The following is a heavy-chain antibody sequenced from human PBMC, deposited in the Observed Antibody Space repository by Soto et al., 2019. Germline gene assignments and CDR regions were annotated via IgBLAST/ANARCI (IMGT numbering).Heavy chain of an antibody. CDR3: ARVKLGSYDWFDP. V-gene: IGHV3-74*01. Sequence: VQLVESGGGLVQPGGSLRLSCAASGFTFDNYWMHWVRQTPGKGLMWVSRINPYGSRTTYEDSVKGRFAISRDNAKNTVYLQMNSLRAEETGVYYCARVKLGSYDWFDPWGQGTLVTVSS. CDR2: INPYGSRT. CDR1: GFTFDNYW. D-gene: IGHD3-16*01. J-gene: IGHJ5*02.